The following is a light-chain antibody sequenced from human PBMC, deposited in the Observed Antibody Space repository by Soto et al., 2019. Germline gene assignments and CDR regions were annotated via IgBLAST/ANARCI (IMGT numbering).Light chain of an antibody. V-gene: IGKV3-20*01. CDR3: QQYGSAPWT. CDR2: GAS. J-gene: IGKJ1*01. Sequence: EIVLTQSPGTLSLSPGERATLSCRASQSVTGSHLAWYQQQPGQAPRLLMYGASSSATGIPVRFSGSGSGTDFTLTISRLEPEDFAVYYCQQYGSAPWTFGQGTKVEI. CDR1: QSVTGSH.